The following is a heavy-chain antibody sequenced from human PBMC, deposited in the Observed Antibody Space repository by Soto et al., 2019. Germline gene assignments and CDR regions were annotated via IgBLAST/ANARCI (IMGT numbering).Heavy chain of an antibody. Sequence: QGQLVQSGAEVREPGSSVKVSCRVSGGTFSTYSLNWVRHAPGEGLEWMGGIIPMSHKPKYAQNFEGRVIISADESTSTAYMDLSSLRSEDTAVYYCARDADTAGIGPLWGQGTLVTVSS. V-gene: IGHV1-69*01. D-gene: IGHD5-18*01. CDR1: GGTFSTYS. CDR2: IIPMSHKP. J-gene: IGHJ4*02. CDR3: ARDADTAGIGPL.